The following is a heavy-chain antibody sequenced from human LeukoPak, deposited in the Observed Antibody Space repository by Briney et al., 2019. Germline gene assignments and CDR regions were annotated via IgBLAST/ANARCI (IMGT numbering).Heavy chain of an antibody. J-gene: IGHJ3*02. CDR3: ARVRWFGELFDAFDI. Sequence: PSETLSLTCTVSGGSNSSGGYYWSWIRQPPGKGLEWIGYIYHSGSTHYNPSLKSRVTISVDTSKNQFSLKLSSVTAADTAVYYCARVRWFGELFDAFDIWGQGTMVTVSS. D-gene: IGHD3-10*01. V-gene: IGHV4-30-2*01. CDR2: IYHSGST. CDR1: GGSNSSGGYY.